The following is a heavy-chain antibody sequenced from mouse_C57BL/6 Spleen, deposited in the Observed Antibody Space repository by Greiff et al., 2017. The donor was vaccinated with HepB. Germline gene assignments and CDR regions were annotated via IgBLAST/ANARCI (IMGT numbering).Heavy chain of an antibody. Sequence: DVKLVDSGGGLVKPGGSLKLSCAASGFTFSDYGMHWVRQAPEKALEWVAYISSGSSTIYYADTVKGRFTISRDNAKNTLFLQMTSLRSEDTAMYYCARTYYDYDPFAYWGQGTLVTVSA. J-gene: IGHJ3*01. CDR2: ISSGSSTI. CDR1: GFTFSDYG. CDR3: ARTYYDYDPFAY. D-gene: IGHD2-4*01. V-gene: IGHV5-17*01.